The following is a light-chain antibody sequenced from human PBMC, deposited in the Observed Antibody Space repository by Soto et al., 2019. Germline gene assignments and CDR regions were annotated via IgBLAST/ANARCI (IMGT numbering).Light chain of an antibody. V-gene: IGKV1-9*01. CDR1: EDISSY. Sequence: ITLTHSPAALSASVGDKVTITCRASEDISSYLAWYQQKPGTAPKLLIYAASALHSGVPSRFSGSGSGTDFTLTISSLQPEDFATYYCQQVESYPSTFGGGTKV. CDR2: AAS. J-gene: IGKJ4*01. CDR3: QQVESYPST.